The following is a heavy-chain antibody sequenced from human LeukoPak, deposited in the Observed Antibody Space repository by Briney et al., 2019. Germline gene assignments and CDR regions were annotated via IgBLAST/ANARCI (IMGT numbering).Heavy chain of an antibody. Sequence: SVKVSCKASGGTFSSYAISWVRQAPGQGPEWMGRIIPILGIANYAQKFQGRVTITADKSTSTAYMELSSLRSEDTAVYYCARGLAYDSSGYGPWGQGTLVTVSS. CDR1: GGTFSSYA. CDR2: IIPILGIA. D-gene: IGHD3-22*01. J-gene: IGHJ5*02. V-gene: IGHV1-69*04. CDR3: ARGLAYDSSGYGP.